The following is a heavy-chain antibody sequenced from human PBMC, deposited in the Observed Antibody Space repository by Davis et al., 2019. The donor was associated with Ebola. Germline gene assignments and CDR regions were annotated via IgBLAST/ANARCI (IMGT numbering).Heavy chain of an antibody. J-gene: IGHJ6*02. V-gene: IGHV3-48*04. Sequence: GGSLRLSCAASGFTFSSYSMNWVRQAPGKGLEWVSYISSSGSTIYYADSVKGRFTISRDNAKNSLYLQMNSLRAEDTAVYYCARSPAAATDFYYYYGMDVWGQGTTVTVSS. CDR3: ARSPAAATDFYYYYGMDV. D-gene: IGHD6-13*01. CDR1: GFTFSSYS. CDR2: ISSSGSTI.